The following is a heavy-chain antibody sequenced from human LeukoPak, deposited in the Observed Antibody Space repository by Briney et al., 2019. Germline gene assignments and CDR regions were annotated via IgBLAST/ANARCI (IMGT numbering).Heavy chain of an antibody. V-gene: IGHV4-34*01. CDR1: GGSFSGYH. Sequence: PSEPLSLTCDVYGGSFSGYHWNWIRQPPGEGLEWIGEINHSGSTNYNPSLKSRVTISVDTPKKQFSLRLSSVTAADTAVYFCARGGGLDVWGQGATVTVSS. J-gene: IGHJ6*02. CDR3: ARGGGLDV. CDR2: INHSGST.